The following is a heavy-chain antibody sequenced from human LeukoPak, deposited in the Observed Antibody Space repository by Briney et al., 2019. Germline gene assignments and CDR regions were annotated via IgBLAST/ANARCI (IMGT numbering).Heavy chain of an antibody. Sequence: SETLSLTCTVSGVSVSTTYNWGWVRRPPGKGLEWIGYNGNNNYNPSLKSRATISLDTSKNQLSLKLHSVTDADTAVYYCVRDYWGSLDYWGQGTLVTVSS. CDR1: GVSVSTTYN. CDR3: VRDYWGSLDY. CDR2: NGNN. V-gene: IGHV4-61*01. D-gene: IGHD7-27*01. J-gene: IGHJ4*02.